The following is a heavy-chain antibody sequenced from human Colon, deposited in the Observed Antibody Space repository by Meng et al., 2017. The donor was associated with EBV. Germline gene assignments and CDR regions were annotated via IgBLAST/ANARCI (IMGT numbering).Heavy chain of an antibody. Sequence: QVRLQESGPGLVQPSQTLSFTWTVSGGSISSGDYYWSWIRQPPGKGLEWIGYIYYSGGTYSNASLKSRVTISIDRSKNQFSLKLSSVTAADTAVYYCARDRKHYGERGWFDPWGQGTLVTVSS. J-gene: IGHJ5*02. CDR1: GGSISSGDYY. CDR2: IYYSGGT. D-gene: IGHD4-17*01. V-gene: IGHV4-30-4*01. CDR3: ARDRKHYGERGWFDP.